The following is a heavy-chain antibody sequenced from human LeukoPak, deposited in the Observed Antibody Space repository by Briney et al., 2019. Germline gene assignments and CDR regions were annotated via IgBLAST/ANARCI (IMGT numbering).Heavy chain of an antibody. J-gene: IGHJ3*02. V-gene: IGHV4-39*01. CDR3: VKRLPLRAFDI. CDR2: LSNSGNT. Sequence: SETLSLTCTVSGGSLSSRSHYWGWIRQPPGQGLEWIGSLSNSGNTYYNPSLKSRVTISVDSSKNQFSLKLSSVTAPDTAVFYCVKRLPLRAFDIWGPGTMVTVSS. CDR1: GGSLSSRSHY.